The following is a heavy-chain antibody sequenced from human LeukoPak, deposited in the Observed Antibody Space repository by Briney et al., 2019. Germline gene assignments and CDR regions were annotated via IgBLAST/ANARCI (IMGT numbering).Heavy chain of an antibody. D-gene: IGHD3-9*01. CDR3: ARTGYYKSNFDY. Sequence: PSETLSLTCTVSGGSIRSYYWSWIRRPPGKGLEWIGYIYYSGSTNYNPSLKSRVTISVDTSKNQFSLKLSSVTAADTAVYYCARTGYYKSNFDYWGQGTLVTVSS. CDR1: GGSIRSYY. CDR2: IYYSGST. V-gene: IGHV4-59*01. J-gene: IGHJ4*02.